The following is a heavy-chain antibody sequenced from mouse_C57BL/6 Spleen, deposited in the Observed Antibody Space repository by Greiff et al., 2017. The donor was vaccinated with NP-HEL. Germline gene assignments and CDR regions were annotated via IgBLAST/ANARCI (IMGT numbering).Heavy chain of an antibody. CDR3: ARDAGPHYYAMDY. J-gene: IGHJ4*01. CDR2: SRNKANDYTT. Sequence: EVMLVESGGGLVQSGRSLRLSCATSGFTFSDFYMEWVRQAPGKGLEWIAASRNKANDYTTEYSASVKGRFIVSRDTSQSILYLQMNALRAEDTAIYYCARDAGPHYYAMDYWGQGTSVTVSS. V-gene: IGHV7-1*01. CDR1: GFTFSDFY.